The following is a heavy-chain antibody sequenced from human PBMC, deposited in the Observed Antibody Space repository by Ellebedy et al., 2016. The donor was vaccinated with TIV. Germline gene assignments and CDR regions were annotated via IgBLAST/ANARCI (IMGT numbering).Heavy chain of an antibody. CDR2: VYYSGSP. D-gene: IGHD3-9*01. Sequence: MPGGSLRLSCSVSGGSVSTTRYYWAWIRQPPGKGLEWIGSVYYSGSPYYNPSFKGRVTLSADTSKNHFSLNLTSVTAADTAVYYCARIDSWQPIDTWGQGTLVTVSS. CDR1: GGSVSTTRYY. J-gene: IGHJ5*02. V-gene: IGHV4-39*02. CDR3: ARIDSWQPIDT.